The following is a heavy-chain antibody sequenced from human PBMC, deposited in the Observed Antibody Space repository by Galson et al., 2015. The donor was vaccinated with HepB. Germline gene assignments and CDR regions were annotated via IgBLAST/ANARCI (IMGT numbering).Heavy chain of an antibody. CDR3: ARENSPRYCSSTSCHTLPFDY. CDR1: GGTFSSYA. V-gene: IGHV1-69*04. J-gene: IGHJ4*02. Sequence: SVKVSCKASGGTFSSYAISWVRQAPGQGLEWVGRIIPILGIANYAQKFQGRVTITADKSTSTAYMELSSLRSEDTAVYYCARENSPRYCSSTSCHTLPFDYWGQGTLVTVSS. D-gene: IGHD2-2*01. CDR2: IIPILGIA.